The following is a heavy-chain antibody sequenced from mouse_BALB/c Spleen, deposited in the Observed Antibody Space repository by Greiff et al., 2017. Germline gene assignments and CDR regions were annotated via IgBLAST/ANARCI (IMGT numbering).Heavy chain of an antibody. CDR2: ISYDGSN. Sequence: EVQLVESGPGLVKPSQSLSLTCSVTGYSITSGYYWNWIRQFPGNKLEWMGYISYDGSNNYNPSLKNRISITRDTSKNQFFLKLNSVTTEDTATYYCAPEGDAMDYWGQGTSVTVSS. CDR1: GYSITSGYY. V-gene: IGHV3-6*02. CDR3: APEGDAMDY. J-gene: IGHJ4*01. D-gene: IGHD3-3*01.